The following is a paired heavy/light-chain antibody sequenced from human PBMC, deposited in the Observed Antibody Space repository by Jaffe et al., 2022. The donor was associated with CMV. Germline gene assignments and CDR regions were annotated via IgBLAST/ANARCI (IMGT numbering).Light chain of an antibody. CDR2: KAS. V-gene: IGKV1-5*03. CDR3: QQYNSYSPPYT. Sequence: DIQMTQSPSTLSASVGDRVTITCRASQSISSWLAWYQQKPGKAPKLLIYKASSLESGVPSRFSGSGSGTEFTLTISSLQPDDFATYYCQQYNSYSPPYTFGQGTKLEIK. CDR1: QSISSW. J-gene: IGKJ2*01.
Heavy chain of an antibody. CDR3: ARDSGPARFDP. V-gene: IGHV3-11*01. Sequence: QVQLVESGGGLVKPGGSLRLSCAASGFTFSDYYMSWIRQAPGKGLEWVSYISSSGSTIYYADSVKGRFTISRDNAKNSLYLQMNSLRAEDTAVYYCARDSGPARFDPWGQGTLVTVSS. CDR1: GFTFSDYY. D-gene: IGHD3-10*01. J-gene: IGHJ5*02. CDR2: ISSSGSTI.